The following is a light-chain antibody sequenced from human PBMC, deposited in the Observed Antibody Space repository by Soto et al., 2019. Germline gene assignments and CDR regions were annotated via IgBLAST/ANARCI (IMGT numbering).Light chain of an antibody. V-gene: IGKV1-12*01. CDR1: QSISSW. Sequence: DIQMTQSPSTLSASVGDRVTITCRASQSISSWLAWYQQKPGKAPNLLIYDASSLQSGVPSKFSGSGSGTDFTLTISSLQPEDFATYYCQQANSFPLTFGGGTKV. CDR3: QQANSFPLT. J-gene: IGKJ4*01. CDR2: DAS.